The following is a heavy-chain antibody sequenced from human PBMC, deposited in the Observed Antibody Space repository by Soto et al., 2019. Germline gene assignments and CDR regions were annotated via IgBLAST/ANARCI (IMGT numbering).Heavy chain of an antibody. CDR1: GFTFSSYA. D-gene: IGHD6-19*01. J-gene: IGHJ4*02. V-gene: IGHV3-33*01. CDR2: IWYDGSNK. Sequence: ESGGGVVQPGRSLRLSCAASGFTFSSYAMHWVRQAPGKGLEWVAVIWYDGSNKYYADSVEGRFTISRDNSKNTLYLQMNSLRVEDTDVYKCARDLGWLADWGQGTLVTVSS. CDR3: ARDLGWLAD.